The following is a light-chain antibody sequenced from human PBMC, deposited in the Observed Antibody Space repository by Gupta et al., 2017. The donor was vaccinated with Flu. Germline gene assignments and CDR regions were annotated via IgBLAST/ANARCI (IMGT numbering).Light chain of an antibody. J-gene: IGLJ2*01. CDR3: QTWGTGIVV. CDR2: VNSDGSH. V-gene: IGLV4-69*01. Sequence: QPVLTQSPSLGTSVKLTCTLSSGHSNYAIAWHQQQPEKGPRYLMKVNSDGSHTKGDGIPDRFSGSSSGAERYLTMSSLQSEEEADYYCQTWGTGIVVFGGGTKLTVL. CDR1: SGHSNYA.